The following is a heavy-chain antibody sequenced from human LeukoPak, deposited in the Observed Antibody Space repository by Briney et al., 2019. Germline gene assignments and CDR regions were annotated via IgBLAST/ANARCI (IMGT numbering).Heavy chain of an antibody. V-gene: IGHV1-69*05. CDR1: GGTFSSYA. D-gene: IGHD4/OR15-4a*01. CDR3: ARDLGDYGGNYWFDP. J-gene: IGHJ5*02. CDR2: IIPIFGTA. Sequence: SVKVSCKXSGGTFSSYAISWVRQAPGQGLEWMGGIIPIFGTANYAQKFQGRVTITTDESTSTAYMELSSLRSEDTAVYYCARDLGDYGGNYWFDPWGQGTLVTVSS.